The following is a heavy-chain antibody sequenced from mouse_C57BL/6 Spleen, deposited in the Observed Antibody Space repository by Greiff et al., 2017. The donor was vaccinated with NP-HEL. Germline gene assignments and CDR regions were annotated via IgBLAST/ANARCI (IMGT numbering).Heavy chain of an antibody. J-gene: IGHJ4*01. CDR2: ISDGGSYT. D-gene: IGHD1-1*01. Sequence: EVQLVESGGGLVKPGGSLKLSCAASGFTFSSYAMSWVRQTPEKRLEWVATISDGGSYTYYPDNVKGRFTITRDNAKNNLYLQMSHLKSEDTAMYYCARDGSSLYYYAMDYWGQGTSVTVSS. CDR1: GFTFSSYA. V-gene: IGHV5-4*01. CDR3: ARDGSSLYYYAMDY.